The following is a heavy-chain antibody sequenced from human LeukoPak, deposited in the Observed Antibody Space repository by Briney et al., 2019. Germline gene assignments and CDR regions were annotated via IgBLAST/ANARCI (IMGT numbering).Heavy chain of an antibody. V-gene: IGHV3-30*04. D-gene: IGHD6-6*01. CDR2: ISYDGSNK. CDR3: ARGLGSRSGAGDY. Sequence: PGGSLRLSCAASGFTFSDYAIHWVRQAPGKGLEWVAVISYDGSNKFYADSVKGRFTISRDNSNNTLCLQMNSLRAEDTAVYYCARGLGSRSGAGDYWGQGTPVTVSS. J-gene: IGHJ4*02. CDR1: GFTFSDYA.